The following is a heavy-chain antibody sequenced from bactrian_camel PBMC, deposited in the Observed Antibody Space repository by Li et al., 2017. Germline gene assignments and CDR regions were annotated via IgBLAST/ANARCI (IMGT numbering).Heavy chain of an antibody. CDR3: AAELRPDYVLQVRNILRPNGYNR. V-gene: IGHV3S1*01. D-gene: IGHD4*01. Sequence: HVQLVESGGGSVQAGGSLRLSCAASGYTYNRNCMAWFRQAPGKEREGVARIATGSGNTYYADSVKGRFTISHDNAKKTAYLQMNTLKPEDSGMYYCAAELRPDYVLQVRNILRPNGYNRWGRGTQVTVS. CDR2: IATGSGNT. J-gene: IGHJ4*01. CDR1: GYTYNRNC.